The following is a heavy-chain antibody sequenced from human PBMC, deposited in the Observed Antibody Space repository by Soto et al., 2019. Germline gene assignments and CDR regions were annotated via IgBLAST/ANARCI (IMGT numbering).Heavy chain of an antibody. D-gene: IGHD3-10*01. V-gene: IGHV1-2*02. Sequence: QVQLVQSGAELKKPGASVRVSCKPSGYTFTDLYIHWVRQAPGQGLEWMGWVDPRSGDRRNTQKFQGRVTMSRDTSNSTVYMELNSLTSDDTAVYYCARDKYGPLDYWGQGTLVTVSS. CDR3: ARDKYGPLDY. CDR1: GYTFTDLY. J-gene: IGHJ4*02. CDR2: VDPRSGDR.